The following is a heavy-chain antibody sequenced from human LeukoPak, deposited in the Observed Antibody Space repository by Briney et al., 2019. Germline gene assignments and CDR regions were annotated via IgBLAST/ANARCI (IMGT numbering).Heavy chain of an antibody. CDR1: GGSLSSSSYY. V-gene: IGHV4-39*01. CDR3: ARHPIIVVVPAAKGGWFDP. D-gene: IGHD2-2*01. CDR2: IYYSGST. J-gene: IGHJ5*02. Sequence: SETLSLTCTVSGGSLSSSSYYWGWIRQPPGKGLEWIGSIYYSGSTYYNPSLKSRVTISVDTSKNQFSLKLSSVTAADTAVYYCARHPIIVVVPAAKGGWFDPWGQGTLVTVSS.